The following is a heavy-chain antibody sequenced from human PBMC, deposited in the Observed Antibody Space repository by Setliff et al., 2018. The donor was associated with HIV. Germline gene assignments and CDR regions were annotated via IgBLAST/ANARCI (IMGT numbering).Heavy chain of an antibody. Sequence: ASVKVSCKVSGGTFRKYSMNWIRQAPGQGLEWMGGIVPIFGTTKYAQKFQGRVTMTRNTSISTAYMELRSLRSEDTAVYFCARTWGAGVTGYWFEPWGQGTRVTVSS. CDR2: IVPIFGTT. CDR1: GGTFRKYS. CDR3: ARTWGAGVTGYWFEP. D-gene: IGHD3-9*01. V-gene: IGHV1-69*05. J-gene: IGHJ5*02.